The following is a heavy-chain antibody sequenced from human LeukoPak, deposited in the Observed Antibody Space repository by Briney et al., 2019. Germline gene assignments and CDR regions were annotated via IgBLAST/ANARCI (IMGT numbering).Heavy chain of an antibody. CDR1: GYTFTSYD. CDR2: MNPNSGNT. V-gene: IGHV1-8*03. D-gene: IGHD3-10*01. Sequence: GASVKVSCKASGYTFTSYDINWVRQATGQGLEWMGWMNPNSGNTGYAQKFQGRVTITRNTSISTAYMGLNSLRAEDTAVYYCAKNADYYGSGSYNGNIDYWGQGTLVTVSS. CDR3: AKNADYYGSGSYNGNIDY. J-gene: IGHJ4*02.